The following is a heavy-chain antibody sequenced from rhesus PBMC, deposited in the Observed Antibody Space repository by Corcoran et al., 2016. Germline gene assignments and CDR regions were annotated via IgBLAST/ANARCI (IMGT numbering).Heavy chain of an antibody. Sequence: QLQLQESGPGLVKPSETLSVTCAVSGGSISSSYWSWIRQAPGKGLEWIGYIDGSGSSTNYNHSLKSRVTLSVDTSKNQLSLKLSSVTAADTAVYYCASVLHSSGWSVADYWGQGVLVTVSS. CDR3: ASVLHSSGWSVADY. CDR2: IDGSGSST. J-gene: IGHJ4*01. CDR1: GGSISSSY. V-gene: IGHV4-169*02. D-gene: IGHD6S26*01.